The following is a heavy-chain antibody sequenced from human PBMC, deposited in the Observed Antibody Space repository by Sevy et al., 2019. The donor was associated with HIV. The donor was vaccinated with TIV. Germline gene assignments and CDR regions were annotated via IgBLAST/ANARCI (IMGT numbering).Heavy chain of an antibody. J-gene: IGHJ4*02. V-gene: IGHV3-23*01. D-gene: IGHD2-8*01. CDR3: AREGCTKPHDY. Sequence: GGSLRLSCAASGFTFSKYSMSWIRQTPGKGLEWVSTFSFGCGKINYADSVKGRFTFSRDDSRNTFYLQMNSLRAEDTAIHYCAREGCTKPHDYWGQGTVVTVSS. CDR2: FSFGCGKI. CDR1: GFTFSKYS.